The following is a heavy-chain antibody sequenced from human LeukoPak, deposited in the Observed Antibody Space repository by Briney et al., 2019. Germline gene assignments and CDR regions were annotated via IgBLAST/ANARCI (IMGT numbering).Heavy chain of an antibody. CDR2: IYPGDSDT. CDR3: ARLPYYDTSGYLDY. Sequence: GESLKISCKGSGYSFTNYWIGWVRQMPGKGLEWMGIIYPGDSDTRYSPSFQGQVTISVDKSISTAYLQWSSLKASDTTMYYCARLPYYDTSGYLDYWGQGTLVIVSS. CDR1: GYSFTNYW. D-gene: IGHD3-22*01. V-gene: IGHV5-51*01. J-gene: IGHJ4*02.